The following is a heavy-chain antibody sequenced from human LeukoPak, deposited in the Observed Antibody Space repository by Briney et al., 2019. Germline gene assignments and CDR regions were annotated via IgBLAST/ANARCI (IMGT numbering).Heavy chain of an antibody. J-gene: IGHJ4*02. Sequence: GGSLRLSCAASGFTFSSYWMHWVRQAPGKGLVWVSRINSDGSSTRYADSVKGRFTISRDNAKNTLYLQVNSLRAEDTAVYYCTRDRPGDDGYDYWGQGTLVTVSS. CDR2: INSDGSST. CDR3: TRDRPGDDGYDY. CDR1: GFTFSSYW. D-gene: IGHD4-17*01. V-gene: IGHV3-74*01.